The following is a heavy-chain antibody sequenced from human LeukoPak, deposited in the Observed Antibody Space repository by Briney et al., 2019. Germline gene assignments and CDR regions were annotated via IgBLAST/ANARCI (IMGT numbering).Heavy chain of an antibody. V-gene: IGHV3-48*01. J-gene: IGHJ4*02. CDR3: ARGRGVRIVVVPAATPRIFDY. CDR1: GFTFSSYS. Sequence: GGSLRLSCAASGFTFSSYSMNWVRQAPGKGLEWVSYISSSSSTIYYADSVKGRFTISRDNAKNSLYLQMNSLRAEDTAVYYCARGRGVRIVVVPAATPRIFDYWGQGTLVTVSS. D-gene: IGHD2-2*01. CDR2: ISSSSSTI.